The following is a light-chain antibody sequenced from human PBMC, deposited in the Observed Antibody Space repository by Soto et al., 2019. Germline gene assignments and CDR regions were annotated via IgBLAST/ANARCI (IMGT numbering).Light chain of an antibody. Sequence: QSVLTQPPSVSGAPGQRVTISCTGSSSNIGAGYDVHWYQQLPRTAPKLLIYNNINRPSGVPDRFSGSRSGTSASLAITGLQAEDEGDYYCCSYAGSYTFVFGTGTKVTVL. V-gene: IGLV1-40*01. CDR3: CSYAGSYTFV. CDR1: SSNIGAGYD. J-gene: IGLJ1*01. CDR2: NNI.